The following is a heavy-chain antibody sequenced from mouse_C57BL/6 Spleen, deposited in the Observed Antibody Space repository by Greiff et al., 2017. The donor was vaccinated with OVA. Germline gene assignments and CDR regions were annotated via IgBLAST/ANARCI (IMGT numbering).Heavy chain of an antibody. J-gene: IGHJ4*01. CDR1: GFTFSSYA. D-gene: IGHD2-4*01. V-gene: IGHV5-4*03. CDR2: ISDGGSYT. Sequence: EVNVVESGGGLVKPGGSLKLSCAASGFTFSSYAMSWVRQTPEKRLEWVATISDGGSYTYYPDNVKGRFTISRDNAKNNLYLQMSHLKSEDTAMYYCAKRIYYDYDYYAMDYWGQGTSVTVSS. CDR3: AKRIYYDYDYYAMDY.